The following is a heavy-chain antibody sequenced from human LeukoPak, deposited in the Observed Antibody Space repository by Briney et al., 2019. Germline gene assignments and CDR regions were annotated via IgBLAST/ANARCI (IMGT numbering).Heavy chain of an antibody. CDR2: INHSGST. D-gene: IGHD3-22*01. CDR3: ARVPYDSSGYYRGVFDY. CDR1: GGSFSGYY. V-gene: IGHV4-34*01. J-gene: IGHJ4*02. Sequence: SETLSLTCAVYGGSFSGYYWSWIRRPPGKGLEWIGEINHSGSTNYNPSLKSRVTISVDTSKNQFSLKLSSVTAADTAVYYCARVPYDSSGYYRGVFDYWGQGTLVTVSS.